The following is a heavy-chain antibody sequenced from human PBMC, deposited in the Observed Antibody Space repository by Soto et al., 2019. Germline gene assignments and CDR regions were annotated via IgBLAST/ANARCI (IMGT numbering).Heavy chain of an antibody. J-gene: IGHJ3*02. D-gene: IGHD7-27*01. CDR2: ISAYNGNT. CDR1: GYTFTSYG. CDR3: ARDYLLRDFRTGFDAFDI. V-gene: IGHV1-18*01. Sequence: ASVKVSCKASGYTFTSYGISWVRQAPGQGLEWMGWISAYNGNTNYAQKLQGRVTMTTDTSTSTAYMELRSLRSDDTAVYYCARDYLLRDFRTGFDAFDIWGQGTMVTVSS.